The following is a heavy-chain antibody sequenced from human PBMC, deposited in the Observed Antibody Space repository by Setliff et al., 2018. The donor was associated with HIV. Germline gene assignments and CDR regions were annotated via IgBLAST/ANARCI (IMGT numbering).Heavy chain of an antibody. D-gene: IGHD3-10*01. CDR1: GSTFTSYA. V-gene: IGHV1-69*13. J-gene: IGHJ4*02. CDR3: ARRSTVARGVDCFDL. Sequence: SVKVSCKASGSTFTSYAINWVRQAPGQGLVWMGGIIPIFSTSNYAQRFKGRVTITADESTSTADMELYNLRSEDTALYYCARRSTVARGVDCFDLWGQGTQVTVSS. CDR2: IIPIFSTS.